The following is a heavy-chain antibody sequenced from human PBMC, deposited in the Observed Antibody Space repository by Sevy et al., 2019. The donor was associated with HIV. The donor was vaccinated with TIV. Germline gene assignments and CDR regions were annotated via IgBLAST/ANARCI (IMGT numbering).Heavy chain of an antibody. J-gene: IGHJ4*02. CDR2: SHPRTSDA. V-gene: IGHV5-51*01. Sequence: GESLKISCRGSGYTFSDYWIAWVRQMPGKGLEMMGVSHPRTSDAKDSPSFEGQVSFSADSSIATAYLQWSSLKASDTAIYYCARGRGGWFSLFDDWGQGTLVTVSS. D-gene: IGHD6-19*01. CDR1: GYTFSDYW. CDR3: ARGRGGWFSLFDD.